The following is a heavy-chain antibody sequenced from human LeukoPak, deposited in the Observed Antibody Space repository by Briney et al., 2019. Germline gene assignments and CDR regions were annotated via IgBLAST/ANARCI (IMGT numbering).Heavy chain of an antibody. V-gene: IGHV3-13*04. D-gene: IGHD2-8*01. CDR2: IGXGGDT. J-gene: IGHJ4*02. CDR1: GXTFXSXX. CDR3: ERGHTYDFDY. Sequence: GGSLRLACAASGXTFXSXXXXXVXXATXXXXXWVSAIGXGGDTXYPGSVKGRFTIYRENEKNSLYLQMNSLRAEDTAVXYCERGHTYDFDYWGQGTLVSVSS.